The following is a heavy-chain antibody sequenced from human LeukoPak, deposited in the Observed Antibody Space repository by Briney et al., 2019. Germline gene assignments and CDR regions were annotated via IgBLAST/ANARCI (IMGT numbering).Heavy chain of an antibody. J-gene: IGHJ4*02. CDR1: GFSLRTSGMC. CDR3: ARIPYYYDSSDY. CDR2: IDWDDDK. V-gene: IGHV2-70*11. Sequence: SGPALVKPTQTLTLTCTFSGFSLRTSGMCVSRIRQPPGKALEWLARIDWDDDKYYTTSLKTRLTISKDTSKNQVVLTMTNMDPVGTATYYCARIPYYYDSSDYWGQGTLVTVSS. D-gene: IGHD3-22*01.